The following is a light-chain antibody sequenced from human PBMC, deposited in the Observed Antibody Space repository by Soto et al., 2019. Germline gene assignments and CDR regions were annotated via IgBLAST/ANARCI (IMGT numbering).Light chain of an antibody. V-gene: IGKV3-20*01. CDR2: GTS. Sequence: EIVLTQSPGTLSLSPGERATLSCRASQSVASSYLAWYQQKPGQAPRLLIYGTSTRATGIPDRFSGSGSGTDFTLTISRLEPEDFVVYYCQQYHISPFPFGPGTKVDIK. J-gene: IGKJ3*01. CDR1: QSVASSY. CDR3: QQYHISPFP.